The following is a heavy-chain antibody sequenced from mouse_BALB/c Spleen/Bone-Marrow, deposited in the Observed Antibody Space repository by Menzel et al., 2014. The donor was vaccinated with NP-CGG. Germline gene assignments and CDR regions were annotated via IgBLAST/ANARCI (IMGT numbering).Heavy chain of an antibody. V-gene: IGHV7-1*02. Sequence: DVKLVEYGGGLVQPGDSLRLSCATSGFTFSDFYMEWVRQPPGKRLEWIAASRNKAKYYTTEYSASVKGRFIVSRDTSQSVLYLQMNALRAEDTAIYYCARDVGYGNYFVYWGQGTLLTVSP. CDR3: ARDVGYGNYFVY. J-gene: IGHJ3*01. CDR2: SRNKAKYYTT. CDR1: GFTFSDFY. D-gene: IGHD2-10*02.